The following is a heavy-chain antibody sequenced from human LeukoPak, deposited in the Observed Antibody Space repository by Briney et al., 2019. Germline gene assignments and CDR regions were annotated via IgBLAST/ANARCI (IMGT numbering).Heavy chain of an antibody. J-gene: IGHJ4*02. CDR3: ARDINYYDSSGFLCY. CDR1: GFTFDDYA. D-gene: IGHD3-22*01. CDR2: ISWNSGSI. Sequence: GRSLRLSCAASGFTFDDYAMHWVRQAPGKGLEWVSGISWNSGSIGYADSVKGRFTISRDNAKNSLYLQMNSLRAEDTAVYYCARDINYYDSSGFLCYWGQGTLVTVSS. V-gene: IGHV3-9*01.